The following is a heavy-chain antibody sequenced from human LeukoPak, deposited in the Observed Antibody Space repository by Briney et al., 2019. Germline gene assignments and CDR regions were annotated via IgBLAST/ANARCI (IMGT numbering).Heavy chain of an antibody. CDR2: IKYDGNEE. CDR3: KSGGAAPGSFDY. CDR1: GFTFSSYW. J-gene: IGHJ4*02. V-gene: IGHV3-7*01. Sequence: GGSLRLSCAASGFTFSSYWMSWMRQAPGEGLEWVANIKYDGNEEYYVDSVKGRFTISRDNAKNSLYLQLNSLRVEDTAVYYCKSGGAAPGSFDYWGQGTLATVST. D-gene: IGHD1-1*01.